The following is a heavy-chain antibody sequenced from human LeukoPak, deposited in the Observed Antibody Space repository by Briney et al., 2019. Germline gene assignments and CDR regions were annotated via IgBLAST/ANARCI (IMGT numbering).Heavy chain of an antibody. V-gene: IGHV3-30*18. J-gene: IGHJ4*02. CDR2: ISYDGSNK. Sequence: HAGGSLRLSCAASGFTLSSYGMHWVRQAPGKGLEWVAVISYDGSNKYYADSVKGRFTISRDNSKNTLYLQMNSLRAEDTCVYYCAKGSDYPDNWGQGTLVTVSS. CDR3: AKGSDYPDN. CDR1: GFTLSSYG.